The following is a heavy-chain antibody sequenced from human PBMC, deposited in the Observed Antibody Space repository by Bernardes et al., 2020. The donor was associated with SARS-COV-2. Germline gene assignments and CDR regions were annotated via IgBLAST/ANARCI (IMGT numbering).Heavy chain of an antibody. J-gene: IGHJ5*02. CDR3: ATGKDSSGLLGFDP. D-gene: IGHD6-19*01. V-gene: IGHV1-24*01. CDR1: GYTLTELS. CDR2: FDPEDGET. Sequence: ASVKVSCKVSGYTLTELSMHWVRQAPGKGLEWMGGFDPEDGETIYAQKFQGRVTMTEDTSTDTAYMELSSLRSEDTAVYYCATGKDSSGLLGFDPWGQGTLVTVSS.